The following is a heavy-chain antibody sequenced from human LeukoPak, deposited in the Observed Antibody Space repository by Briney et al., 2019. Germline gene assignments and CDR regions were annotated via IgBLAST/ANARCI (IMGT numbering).Heavy chain of an antibody. Sequence: PGGSLRLSSAASGFTFSSYWMSWVRQAPGKGLEWVANIKQDGSEKYYVDSVKGRFTISRDNAKNSLYLQMNSLRAEDTAVYYCARDAATGTTDYYYGMDVWGKGTTVTVSS. D-gene: IGHD1-1*01. V-gene: IGHV3-7*03. CDR1: GFTFSSYW. J-gene: IGHJ6*04. CDR3: ARDAATGTTDYYYGMDV. CDR2: IKQDGSEK.